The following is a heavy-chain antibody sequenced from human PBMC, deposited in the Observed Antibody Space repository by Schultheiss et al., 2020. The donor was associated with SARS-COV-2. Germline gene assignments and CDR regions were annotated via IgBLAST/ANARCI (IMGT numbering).Heavy chain of an antibody. D-gene: IGHD3-3*01. V-gene: IGHV3-23*01. CDR3: AKGTTFGVATACMDV. CDR1: GFTFSIFA. J-gene: IGHJ6*02. CDR2: ISDSGGST. Sequence: GGSLRLSCAASGFTFSIFAMSLVRQAPGKGLEWVSSISDSGGSTYYADSVKGRFTISRDNSKNTLYLQMNSLRAEDTAVYYCAKGTTFGVATACMDVWGQGTTVTVSS.